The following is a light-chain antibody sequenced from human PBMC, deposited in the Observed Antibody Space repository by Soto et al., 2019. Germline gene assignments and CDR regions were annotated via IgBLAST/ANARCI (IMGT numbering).Light chain of an antibody. CDR3: QSYDSSLTGSKV. V-gene: IGLV1-40*01. CDR1: SSNIGAGFD. J-gene: IGLJ1*01. CDR2: GNT. Sequence: QSVLTQPPSVSGAPGQRVTISCTRSSSNIGAGFDVHWYQQLPGTAPRVLIYGNTYRPSWVPDRFSASKSGTSASLAITGLQAEDEADYYCQSYDSSLTGSKVFGTGTKLTVL.